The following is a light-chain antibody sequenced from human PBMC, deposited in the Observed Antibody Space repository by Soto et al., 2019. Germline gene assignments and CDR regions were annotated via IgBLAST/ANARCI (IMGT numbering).Light chain of an antibody. V-gene: IGLV1-51*01. CDR3: GTWDSTLSTIL. J-gene: IGLJ2*01. CDR1: SSNIGNNF. CDR2: DTN. Sequence: QSVLTQPPSVSAAPGQKVTISCSGSSSNIGNNFVSWYQQFPGTAPKLLVYDTNKRPSGIPDRFSGSKSGTSATLGITGLQTGDEADYYCGTWDSTLSTILFGGGTKVTVL.